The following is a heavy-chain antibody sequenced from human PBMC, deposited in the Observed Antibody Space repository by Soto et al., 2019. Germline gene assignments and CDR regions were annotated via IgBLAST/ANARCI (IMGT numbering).Heavy chain of an antibody. D-gene: IGHD3-10*01. CDR1: GLTFGSRA. Sequence: GGSLRLSCVGSGLTFGSRAMSWVRQAPGEGLQWVATITDNGGDAKYADSVRGRFVISRDNSKKTLYLQMTSLTAEDSAMYFCARGSTESYPGSRIFDFWGRGTLVTVSS. V-gene: IGHV3-23*01. J-gene: IGHJ4*02. CDR2: ITDNGGDA. CDR3: ARGSTESYPGSRIFDF.